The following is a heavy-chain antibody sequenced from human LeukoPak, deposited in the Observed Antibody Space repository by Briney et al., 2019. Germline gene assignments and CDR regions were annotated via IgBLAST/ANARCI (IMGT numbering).Heavy chain of an antibody. CDR1: RGSISTYY. CDR3: ARGRPDPQNSDYWDY. V-gene: IGHV4-59*13. J-gene: IGHJ4*02. CDR2: IHYTGRT. D-gene: IGHD3-22*01. Sequence: PSETLSLTCTISRGSISTYYWSWIRQTPGTTLEGIVNIHYTGRTRYNPSLESRVTMSLDTPKNEFSLRLTSMTAADSAVYYCARGRPDPQNSDYWDYWGQGILVTVSS.